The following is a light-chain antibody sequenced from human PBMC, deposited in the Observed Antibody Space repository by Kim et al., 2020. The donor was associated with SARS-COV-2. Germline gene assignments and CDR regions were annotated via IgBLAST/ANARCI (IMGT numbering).Light chain of an antibody. CDR3: QAWDNNNGV. V-gene: IGLV3-1*01. CDR2: NDS. CDR1: RLGDKY. J-gene: IGLJ3*02. Sequence: SYELTQPPSVSVSPGQTASITCSGDRLGDKYASWYQQKPGQSPVLVIYNDSRRPSGIPERFSGSNSGNTDTLTISGTQAIDEADYYCQAWDNNNGVFGGGTQLTVL.